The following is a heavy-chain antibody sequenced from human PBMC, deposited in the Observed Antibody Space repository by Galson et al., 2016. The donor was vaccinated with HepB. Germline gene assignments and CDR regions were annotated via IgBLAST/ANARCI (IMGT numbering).Heavy chain of an antibody. V-gene: IGHV2-70*01. J-gene: IGHJ4*02. Sequence: PALVKPTQTLTLTCTFSGFSLSTSGVSVSWIRQPPGRALEWLALIDWDSNKYYNTSLKTRLTISKDTSKNQVVLTMTNVDPLDTATYYCARMGRLWSPYFDSWGQGTLVTVSS. D-gene: IGHD4/OR15-4a*01. CDR2: IDWDSNK. CDR3: ARMGRLWSPYFDS. CDR1: GFSLSTSGVS.